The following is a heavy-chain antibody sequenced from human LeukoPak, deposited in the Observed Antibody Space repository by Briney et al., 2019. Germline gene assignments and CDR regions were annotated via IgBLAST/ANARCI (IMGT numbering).Heavy chain of an antibody. J-gene: IGHJ5*02. CDR2: TYFRSKWET. CDR1: GDSVSSNIAA. D-gene: IGHD6-19*01. CDR3: ASGWALS. V-gene: IGHV6-1*01. Sequence: SQTLSLTCAISGDSVSSNIAAWNWIRQSPSRGLEWLGRTYFRSKWETDYADSVKGRINVDADTSNNQFPLHLKSVTPEDTAVYYCASGWALSWGQGTLVTVSS.